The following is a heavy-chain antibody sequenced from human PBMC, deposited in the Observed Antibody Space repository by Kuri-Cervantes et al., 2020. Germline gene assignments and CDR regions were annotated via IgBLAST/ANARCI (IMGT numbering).Heavy chain of an antibody. CDR2: ISYDGSNK. CDR1: GFTFSSYA. CDR3: AKDVKGLTILQKVDY. J-gene: IGHJ4*02. Sequence: GGSLRLSCAASGFTFSSYAMHWVRQAPGKGLEWVAVISYDGSNKYYADSVKGRFTISRDNSKNTLYLQMNSLRAEDTAVYYCAKDVKGLTILQKVDYWGQGTLVTVSS. V-gene: IGHV3-30-3*01.